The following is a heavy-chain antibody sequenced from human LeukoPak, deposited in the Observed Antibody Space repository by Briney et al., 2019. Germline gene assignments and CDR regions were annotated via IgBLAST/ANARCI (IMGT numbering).Heavy chain of an antibody. D-gene: IGHD3-22*01. CDR2: IRHDGRNK. V-gene: IGHV3-30*02. Sequence: GGSLRLSCAASGFTFSSYGMHWVRQAPGKGLEWVTFIRHDGRNKYYADSLKGRFTISRDNSKNTLYLQMNSLRAEDTAVYYCAKDRYYYDSSIGLYYFDYWGQGTLVTVSS. CDR3: AKDRYYYDSSIGLYYFDY. CDR1: GFTFSSYG. J-gene: IGHJ4*02.